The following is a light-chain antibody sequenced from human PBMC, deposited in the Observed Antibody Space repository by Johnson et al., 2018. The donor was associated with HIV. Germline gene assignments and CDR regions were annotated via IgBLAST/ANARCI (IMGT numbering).Light chain of an antibody. CDR1: SSNIGNNF. J-gene: IGLJ1*01. CDR2: ENN. Sequence: QSVLTQPPSVSAAPGQKVTISCSGSSSNIGNNFISWYQQLPGSAPKLLIYENNKRPSGIPDRFSGSKSGTSATLGITGLLTGDEADYYCGTWDSSLSAPVFGTGTKVTVL. CDR3: GTWDSSLSAPV. V-gene: IGLV1-51*01.